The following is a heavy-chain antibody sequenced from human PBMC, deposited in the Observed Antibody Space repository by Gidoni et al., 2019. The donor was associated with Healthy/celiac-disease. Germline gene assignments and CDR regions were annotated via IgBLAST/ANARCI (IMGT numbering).Heavy chain of an antibody. CDR2: IKSKTDGGTT. CDR1: GFTFSNAW. J-gene: IGHJ3*02. Sequence: EVQLVESGGGLVKPGGSLRLSCAASGFTFSNAWMSWVRQAPGKGLEWVGRIKSKTDGGTTDYAAPVKGRFTISRDDSKNTLYLQMNSLKTEDTAVYYCTTDYYDSSGLDAFDIWGQGTMVTVSS. V-gene: IGHV3-15*01. D-gene: IGHD3-22*01. CDR3: TTDYYDSSGLDAFDI.